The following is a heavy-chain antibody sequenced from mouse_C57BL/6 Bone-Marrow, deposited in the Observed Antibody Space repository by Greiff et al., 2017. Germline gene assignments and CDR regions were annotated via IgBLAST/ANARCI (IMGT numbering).Heavy chain of an antibody. Sequence: EVKLVESGEGLVKPGGSLKLSCAASGFTFSSYAMSWVRQTPEKRLEWVAYISSGGDYIYYADTVKGRFTISRDNARNTLYLQMSRLKSEDTAMYYCTRDYYGSSLYAMDYWGQGTSVTVSS. CDR1: GFTFSSYA. D-gene: IGHD1-1*01. CDR3: TRDYYGSSLYAMDY. J-gene: IGHJ4*01. V-gene: IGHV5-9-1*02. CDR2: ISSGGDYI.